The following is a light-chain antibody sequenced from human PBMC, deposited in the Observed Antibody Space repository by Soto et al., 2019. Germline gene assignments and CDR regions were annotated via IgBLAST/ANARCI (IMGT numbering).Light chain of an antibody. Sequence: QSVLTQPPSVSGVPGQRVTISCTGSSSNIGAGYDVHWYQQLPRRATKLLIYGNNLRPSGVPERFSGSRSSASASLAITGVQADDEADYYCQSYDDALSALFGGGTKLTLL. J-gene: IGLJ2*01. V-gene: IGLV1-40*01. CDR1: SSNIGAGYD. CDR3: QSYDDALSAL. CDR2: GNN.